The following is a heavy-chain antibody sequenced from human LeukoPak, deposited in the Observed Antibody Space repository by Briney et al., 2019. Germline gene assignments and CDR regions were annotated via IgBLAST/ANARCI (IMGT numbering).Heavy chain of an antibody. J-gene: IGHJ4*02. V-gene: IGHV3-73*01. CDR2: IRSKANSYAT. D-gene: IGHD4-17*01. CDR1: GFTFSGSS. Sequence: GGSLRLSCAASGFTFSGSSIHWVRQASGKGLEWVGRIRSKANSYATSSAASVKGRFTISRDDSKNTAYLQMNSLKTEDTALYYCTRDYGVRFDYWGQGTLVTVSS. CDR3: TRDYGVRFDY.